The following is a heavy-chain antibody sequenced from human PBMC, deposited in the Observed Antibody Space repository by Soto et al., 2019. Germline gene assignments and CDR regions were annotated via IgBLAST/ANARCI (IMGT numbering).Heavy chain of an antibody. CDR3: ARDKGAWLFDF. CDR2: ISYDVSNK. J-gene: IGHJ4*01. Sequence: QVQLVESGGGVVEPGRSLRLSCAASGFTFSNYAIHWVRQAPGKGLEWVAVISYDVSNKYYADSVKGRFTISRDNSKNTLYLQMNSLRAEDTAVYYCARDKGAWLFDFWGQGTLVTVSS. D-gene: IGHD3-16*01. V-gene: IGHV3-30-3*01. CDR1: GFTFSNYA.